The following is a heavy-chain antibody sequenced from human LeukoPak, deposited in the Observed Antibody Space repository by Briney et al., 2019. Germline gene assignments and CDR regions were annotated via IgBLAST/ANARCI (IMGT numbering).Heavy chain of an antibody. CDR3: ARAPRGYRLKNQSYYFDY. CDR2: IYHSGST. V-gene: IGHV4-38-2*02. Sequence: SETLSLTCTVSGYSISSGYYWGWIRQPPGKGLEWIGSIYHSGSTYYNPSLKSRVTISVDTSKNQFSLKLSSVTAADTAVYYCARAPRGYRLKNQSYYFDYWGQGTLVTVSS. J-gene: IGHJ4*02. CDR1: GYSISSGYY. D-gene: IGHD5-18*01.